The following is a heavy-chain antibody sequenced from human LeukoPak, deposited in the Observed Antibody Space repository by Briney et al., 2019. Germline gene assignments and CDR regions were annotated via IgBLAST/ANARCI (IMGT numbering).Heavy chain of an antibody. CDR3: ARATPFDY. Sequence: GGSLRLSCAASGFTFSSCAMHWVRQAPGKGLEWVAVISYDGSNKYYADSVKGRFTISRDNSKNTLYLQMNSLRAEDTAVYYCARATPFDYWGQGTLVTVSS. CDR1: GFTFSSCA. CDR2: ISYDGSNK. J-gene: IGHJ4*02. V-gene: IGHV3-30-3*01.